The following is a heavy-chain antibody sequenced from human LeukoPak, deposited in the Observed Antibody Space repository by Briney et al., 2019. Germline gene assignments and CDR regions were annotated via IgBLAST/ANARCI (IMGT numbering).Heavy chain of an antibody. CDR2: IKSDGST. CDR1: GFTFSSNW. J-gene: IGHJ1*01. D-gene: IGHD3-22*01. CDR3: ARAPSEIGGYYPEYFRH. V-gene: IGHV3-74*01. Sequence: GGSLRLSCAASGFTFSSNWMHWVRQAPGKGLVGASRIKSDGSTNYADSVKGRFTISRDNAKNTVSLQMNSLRAEDTGVYYCARAPSEIGGYYPEYFRHWGQGTLVTVSS.